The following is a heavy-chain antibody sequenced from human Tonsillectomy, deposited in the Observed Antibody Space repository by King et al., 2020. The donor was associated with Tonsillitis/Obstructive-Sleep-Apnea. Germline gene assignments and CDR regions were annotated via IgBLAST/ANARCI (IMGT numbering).Heavy chain of an antibody. CDR1: GFTFSDYY. V-gene: IGHV3-11*06. Sequence: VQLVESGGGLVKPGGSLRLSCAASGFTFSDYYMSWIRQAPGKGLEWVSYISSSSGYTNYADSVKGRFTISRDNAKNSLYLQMDSLRAEDTAVYYCASHRGVAAPSMAPSFDYWGQGTLVTVAS. D-gene: IGHD5-24*01. CDR3: ASHRGVAAPSMAPSFDY. J-gene: IGHJ4*02. CDR2: ISSSSGYT.